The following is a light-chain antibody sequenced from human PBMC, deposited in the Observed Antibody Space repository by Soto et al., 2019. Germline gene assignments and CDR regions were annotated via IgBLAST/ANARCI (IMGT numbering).Light chain of an antibody. CDR1: QPVSSSY. CDR2: DAS. V-gene: IGKV3D-20*01. CDR3: QHYDSPPYT. Sequence: EIVLTQSPATLSLSPGERATLSCGASQPVSSSYLAWYQQKPGLAPRLLIYDASNRATGIPDRFSGSGSGTDFTLSISRLEREDFAVYYCQHYDSPPYTFGQGTKLEIK. J-gene: IGKJ2*01.